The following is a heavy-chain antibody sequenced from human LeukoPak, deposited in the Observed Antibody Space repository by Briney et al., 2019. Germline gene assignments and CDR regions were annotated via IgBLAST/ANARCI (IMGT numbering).Heavy chain of an antibody. Sequence: PGGSLRLSCAASGFTVSSNYMSWVRQAPGKGLEWVSVIYSGGSTYYADSVKGRFTISRDNSKNTLYLQMNSLRAEDTAVYYCARAVGYCSSTSCFPRYYYYYGMDVWGQGTTVTVSS. D-gene: IGHD2-2*01. V-gene: IGHV3-53*05. CDR3: ARAVGYCSSTSCFPRYYYYYGMDV. CDR1: GFTVSSNY. CDR2: IYSGGST. J-gene: IGHJ6*02.